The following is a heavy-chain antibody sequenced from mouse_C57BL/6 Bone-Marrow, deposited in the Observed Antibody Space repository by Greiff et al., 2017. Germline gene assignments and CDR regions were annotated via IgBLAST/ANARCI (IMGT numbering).Heavy chain of an antibody. CDR3: TRSLIYYGTNY. CDR2: IDPEDGET. CDR1: GFNIKDYY. D-gene: IGHD1-1*01. J-gene: IGHJ2*01. V-gene: IGHV14-2*01. Sequence: VHVKQSGAELVKPGASVKLSCTASGFNIKDYYIHWVKQRTEQGLEWIGRIDPEDGETKYAPKFPDKATITADTSSNTAYLQLSSLTSEDTSVYYCTRSLIYYGTNYWGQGTTLTVSS.